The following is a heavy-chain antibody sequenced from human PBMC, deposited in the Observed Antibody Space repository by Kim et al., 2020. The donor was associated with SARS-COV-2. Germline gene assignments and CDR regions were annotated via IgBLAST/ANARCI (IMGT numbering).Heavy chain of an antibody. CDR3: ARRGGSGDGYNFDY. J-gene: IGHJ4*02. CDR1: GGSISSSSYY. Sequence: SETLSLTCTVSGGSISSSSYYWGWIRQPPGKGLEWIGSIYFSGSTYYNPSLKSRVTISVDTSKNEFSLRLSSVTAADTAVYYCARRGGSGDGYNFDYWGQGTLVTVSS. D-gene: IGHD3-3*01. CDR2: IYFSGST. V-gene: IGHV4-39*01.